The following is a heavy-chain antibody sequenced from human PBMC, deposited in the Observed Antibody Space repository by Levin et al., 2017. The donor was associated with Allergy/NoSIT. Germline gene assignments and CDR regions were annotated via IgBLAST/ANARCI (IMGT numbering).Heavy chain of an antibody. V-gene: IGHV4-30-4*01. J-gene: IGHJ4*02. CDR1: GGSHSSGDYY. CDR3: GRGNRGIDY. CDR2: IYHTGAT. Sequence: SETLSLTCTVSGGSHSSGDYYWSWIRQPPGKGLEWIGYIYHTGATYYNPSLKTRLTMSVDTSKNQFSLNLNSVTVADTAVYYCGRGNRGIDYWGQGTLVTVSS.